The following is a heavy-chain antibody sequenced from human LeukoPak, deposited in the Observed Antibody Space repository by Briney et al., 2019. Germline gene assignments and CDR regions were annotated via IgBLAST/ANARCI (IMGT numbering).Heavy chain of an antibody. CDR2: ISTSSSYI. V-gene: IGHV3-21*01. Sequence: GGSLRLSCAASGFTFSSYSMNWVRQAPGKGLEWVSSISTSSSYIYYADSVKGRFIISRDNAKKSLYLQMNSLRAEDTAVYYCAKVVPAAPSAPFDYWGQGTLVTVSS. CDR1: GFTFSSYS. CDR3: AKVVPAAPSAPFDY. D-gene: IGHD2-2*01. J-gene: IGHJ4*02.